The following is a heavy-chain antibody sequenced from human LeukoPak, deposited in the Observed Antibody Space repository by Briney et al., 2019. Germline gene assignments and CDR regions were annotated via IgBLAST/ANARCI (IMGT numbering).Heavy chain of an antibody. V-gene: IGHV3-43D*03. CDR3: ARRGGSGSYFLDY. J-gene: IGHJ4*02. Sequence: GGSLRLSCAASGFTVSSNYMSWVRQAPGKGLEWVSLISWDGGSTYYADSVKGRFTISRDNSKNSLYLQMNSLRAEDTALYYCARRGGSGSYFLDYWGQGTLVTVSS. CDR2: ISWDGGST. CDR1: GFTVSSNY. D-gene: IGHD3-10*01.